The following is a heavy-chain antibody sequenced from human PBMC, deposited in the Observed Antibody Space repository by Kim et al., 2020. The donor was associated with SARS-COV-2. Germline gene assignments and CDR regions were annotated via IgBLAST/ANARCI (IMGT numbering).Heavy chain of an antibody. CDR3: ARDPDHGADRYFGG. J-gene: IGHJ4*02. CDR2: ISSGSYDI. D-gene: IGHD4-17*01. CDR1: GFTFSRYS. Sequence: GGSLRLSCTASGFTFSRYSMNWVRQAPGKGLEWISYISSGSYDIYYADSVKGRFTISRDNGKNSMYLQMNSLRDEDTAVYYCARDPDHGADRYFGGWGQGILVTVSS. V-gene: IGHV3-48*02.